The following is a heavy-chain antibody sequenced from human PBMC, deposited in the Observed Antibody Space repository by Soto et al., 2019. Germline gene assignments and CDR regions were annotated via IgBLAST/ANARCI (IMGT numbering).Heavy chain of an antibody. CDR3: ARLKKIGSPTHYYYYYGMDV. V-gene: IGHV4-34*01. CDR1: GGSFSGYY. Sequence: PSETLSLTCVVYGGSFSGYYWSWIRQPPGKGLEWIGEIHHSGSTNYSPSLESRVTISIDTSKNQLSLNLNSVTAADTAVYYCARLKKIGSPTHYYYYYGMDVWGQGATVTSP. CDR2: IHHSGST. D-gene: IGHD1-26*01. J-gene: IGHJ6*02.